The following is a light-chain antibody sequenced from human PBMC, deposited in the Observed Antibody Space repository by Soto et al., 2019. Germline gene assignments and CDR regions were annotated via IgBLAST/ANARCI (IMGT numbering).Light chain of an antibody. CDR3: QQYGRSPLVT. CDR1: QSVSSSY. V-gene: IGKV3-20*01. Sequence: EIVLTQSPGTLSLSPGERATLSCRASQSVSSSYLAGYQQKPGQAPRLLIYGTSSRATGIPDRFSGSGSGTDFTLTISRLEPEDFAVYYCQQYGRSPLVTFGQGTRLEMK. CDR2: GTS. J-gene: IGKJ5*01.